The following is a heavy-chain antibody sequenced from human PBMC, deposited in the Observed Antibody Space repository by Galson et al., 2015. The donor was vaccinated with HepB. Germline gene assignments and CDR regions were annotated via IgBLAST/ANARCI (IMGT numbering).Heavy chain of an antibody. D-gene: IGHD2-21*02. CDR2: IYPDDSKT. Sequence: SGAEVKKPGESLKISCKGSGYRFTTYWVGWVRQMPDKRLEWMGIIYPDDSKTNYSPSFQGQVTISADKSISTAYLQWDSLKASDTAIYYCAKVAYCAGDCYPPVGPFDYWGQGTVVTVSS. CDR3: AKVAYCAGDCYPPVGPFDY. J-gene: IGHJ4*02. V-gene: IGHV5-51*01. CDR1: GYRFTTYW.